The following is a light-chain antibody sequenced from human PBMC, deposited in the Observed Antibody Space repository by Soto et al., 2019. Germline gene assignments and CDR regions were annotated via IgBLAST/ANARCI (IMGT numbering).Light chain of an antibody. CDR2: DTS. Sequence: EIVLMQSPGTVSLSPGERATLSCRASQSVRDNYLAWYQQKPGQAPSLLIFDTSRRATGIPDRFTGSGSGTDFALTISRVEPQDIAVYFCQQYGSSPGTFGQGTKVDIK. CDR1: QSVRDNY. J-gene: IGKJ1*01. CDR3: QQYGSSPGT. V-gene: IGKV3-20*01.